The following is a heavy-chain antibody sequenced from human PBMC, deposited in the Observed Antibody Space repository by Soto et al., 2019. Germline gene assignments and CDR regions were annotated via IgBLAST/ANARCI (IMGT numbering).Heavy chain of an antibody. D-gene: IGHD3-22*01. CDR1: GFTVSSNY. V-gene: IGHV3-53*01. J-gene: IGHJ1*01. CDR2: IYSGGST. CDR3: ARDRVESGYPEYFQH. Sequence: EVQLVESGGGLIQPGGSLRLSCAASGFTVSSNYMSWVRQAPGKGLEWVSVIYSGGSTYYADSVKGRFPISRDNSKNTLYLQMNSLRAEDTAVYYFARDRVESGYPEYFQHWGQGTLVTVSS.